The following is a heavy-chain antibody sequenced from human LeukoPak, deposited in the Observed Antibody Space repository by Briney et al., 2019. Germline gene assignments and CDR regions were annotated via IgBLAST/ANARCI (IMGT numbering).Heavy chain of an antibody. CDR2: IYYSGST. CDR1: GGSISSYY. J-gene: IGHJ3*02. D-gene: IGHD4-11*01. V-gene: IGHV4-59*01. CDR3: ARTHYYSNYVVEGPHAFDI. Sequence: SETLSLTCTVSGGSISSYYWSWIRQPPGKGLEWIGYIYYSGSTNYNPSLKSRVTISVDTSKNQFSLKLSSVTAADTAVYYCARTHYYSNYVVEGPHAFDIWGQGTMVTVSS.